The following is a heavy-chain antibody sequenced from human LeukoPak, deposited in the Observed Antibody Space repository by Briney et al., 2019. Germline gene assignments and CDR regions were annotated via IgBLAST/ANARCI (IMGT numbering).Heavy chain of an antibody. D-gene: IGHD1-7*01. CDR2: IGTITSTT. V-gene: IGHV3-48*03. CDR1: GFTFGSYE. CDR3: ARGRGITGTNANDY. J-gene: IGHJ4*02. Sequence: GGSLRLSCAASGFTFGSYEMNWVRQAPGKGLEWVSYIGTITSTTYYADSVKGRFTVSRDNAKNSLYLQMNSLRAEDTALYYCARGRGITGTNANDYWGQGTLVTVSS.